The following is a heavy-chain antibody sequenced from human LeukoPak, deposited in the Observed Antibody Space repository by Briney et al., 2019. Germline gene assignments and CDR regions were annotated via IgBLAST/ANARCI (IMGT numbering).Heavy chain of an antibody. Sequence: GASVKVSCKASRYTFTYYYMHWVRQAPGQGLEWMGWINPNSGGTNYAQKFQGRVTMTRDTSISTAYMELSRLRSDDTAVYYCARGGCSLGYCSSSSCLDWFDPWGQGTVVTVSS. V-gene: IGHV1-2*02. CDR3: ARGGCSLGYCSSSSCLDWFDP. J-gene: IGHJ5*02. CDR1: RYTFTYYY. D-gene: IGHD2-2*01. CDR2: INPNSGGT.